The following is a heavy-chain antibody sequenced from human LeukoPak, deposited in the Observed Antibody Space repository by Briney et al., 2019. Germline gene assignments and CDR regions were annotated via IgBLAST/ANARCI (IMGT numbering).Heavy chain of an antibody. CDR1: GGSISSYY. J-gene: IGHJ6*03. D-gene: IGHD3-22*01. Sequence: SETLSLTCTVSGGSISSYYWSWIRQPAGKGLEWIGRIYTSGSTNYNPSLKSRVTMSVDTSKNQFSLKLSSVTAADTAVYYCAKTGRDYYDSSGYFPGYYYYYMDVWGKGTTVTASS. V-gene: IGHV4-4*07. CDR3: AKTGRDYYDSSGYFPGYYYYYMDV. CDR2: IYTSGST.